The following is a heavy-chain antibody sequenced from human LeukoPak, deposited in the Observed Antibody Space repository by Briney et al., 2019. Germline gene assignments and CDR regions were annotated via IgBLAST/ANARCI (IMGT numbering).Heavy chain of an antibody. CDR2: ITGSGDTT. V-gene: IGHV3-23*01. CDR1: GFIFRNYA. J-gene: IGHJ4*02. CDR3: AKWGDYDILTGYYVTDF. D-gene: IGHD3-9*01. Sequence: GASLRLSCAASGFIFRNYAMSWVRQAPGKGLEWVSAITGSGDTTYYADSVKGRFTISRDNSKNTLYVEMNTLRAEDTAVYYCAKWGDYDILTGYYVTDFWGQGTLVTVSS.